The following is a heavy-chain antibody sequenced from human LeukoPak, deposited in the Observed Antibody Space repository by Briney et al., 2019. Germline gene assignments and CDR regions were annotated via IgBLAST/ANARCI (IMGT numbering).Heavy chain of an antibody. V-gene: IGHV3-23*01. J-gene: IGHJ3*01. CDR1: GFTFSAYA. Sequence: GGSLRLSCAASGFTFSAYAMSWVRQAPGKGLEWVSSISGSGGSTFYADSVKGRFTISRDNSKNTLYLQMNSLRAEDTAVYYCAKRITVVARDAFDFWGQGTMVTVSS. CDR2: ISGSGGST. D-gene: IGHD1-14*01. CDR3: AKRITVVARDAFDF.